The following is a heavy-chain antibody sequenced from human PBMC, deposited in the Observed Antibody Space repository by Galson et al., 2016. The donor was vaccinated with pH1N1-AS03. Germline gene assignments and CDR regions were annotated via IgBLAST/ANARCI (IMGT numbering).Heavy chain of an antibody. CDR1: GGSISSRDHY. Sequence: SETLSLTCTVSGGSISSRDHYWVWIRQTPGKGLEWIGHIYYSGNSYYNPSLKSRVNFSVDTSKNQFSLKLASVTAADTAVYYCAKTVFTDAFDIWGQGTMVTVSS. J-gene: IGHJ3*02. V-gene: IGHV4-39*01. CDR3: AKTVFTDAFDI. CDR2: IYYSGNS. D-gene: IGHD4-11*01.